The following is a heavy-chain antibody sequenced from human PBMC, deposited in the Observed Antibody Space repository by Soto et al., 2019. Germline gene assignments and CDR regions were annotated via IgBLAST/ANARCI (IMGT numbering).Heavy chain of an antibody. Sequence: GASVKVSCKASGGTFSSYIITWVRQAPGQGLEWMGRIIPILDIANYAQKFQGRVTITADKSTSTAYMELSSLRSEDTAVYYCATSFLTTRHYYGMDVWGQGTTVTVSS. J-gene: IGHJ6*02. CDR2: IIPILDIA. D-gene: IGHD3-9*01. CDR1: GGTFSSYI. V-gene: IGHV1-69*02. CDR3: ATSFLTTRHYYGMDV.